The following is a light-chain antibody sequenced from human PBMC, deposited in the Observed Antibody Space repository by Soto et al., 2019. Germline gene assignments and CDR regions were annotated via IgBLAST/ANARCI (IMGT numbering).Light chain of an antibody. V-gene: IGKV1-5*03. Sequence: DIPMTQSPSTLSASVGDRVTITCRASQSINNYLAWHQQKPGKAPKLLISQASSLEGGVPSRFSGSGSGTDFTLTITSLQPDDFATYYCQQYNSRRTFGQGTRVEI. CDR1: QSINNY. CDR2: QAS. J-gene: IGKJ1*01. CDR3: QQYNSRRT.